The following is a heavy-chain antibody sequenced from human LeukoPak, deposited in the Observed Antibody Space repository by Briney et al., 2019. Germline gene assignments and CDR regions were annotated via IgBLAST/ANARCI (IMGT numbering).Heavy chain of an antibody. CDR1: GGPISSSTYY. CDR3: GRLQQQQLSV. CDR2: IYYSGST. D-gene: IGHD6-13*01. J-gene: IGHJ3*01. V-gene: IGHV4-39*01. Sequence: PSETLSLTCTVSGGPISSSTYYWGWIRQPPGKGLEWIGSIYYSGSTYYSPSLKSRVTISVDTSKNQFSLKLSSVTAADTAVHYCGRLQQQQLSVWGQGTMVTVSS.